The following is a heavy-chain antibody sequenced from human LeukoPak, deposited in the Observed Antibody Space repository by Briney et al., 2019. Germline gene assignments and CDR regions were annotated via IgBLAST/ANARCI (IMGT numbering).Heavy chain of an antibody. J-gene: IGHJ4*02. D-gene: IGHD2-15*01. V-gene: IGHV3-30-3*01. CDR2: ISYDGSNK. CDR1: GFTFSSYA. CDR3: AKVYALRGNFDY. Sequence: GGSLRLSCAASGFTFSSYAMHWVRQAPGKGLEWVAVISYDGSNKYYADSVKGRFTISRDNSKNTLYLQMNSLRAEDTAVYYCAKVYALRGNFDYWGQGTLVTVSS.